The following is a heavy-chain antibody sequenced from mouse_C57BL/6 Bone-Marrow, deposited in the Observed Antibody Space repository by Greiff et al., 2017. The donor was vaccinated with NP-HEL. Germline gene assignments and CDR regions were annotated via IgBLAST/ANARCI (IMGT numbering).Heavy chain of an antibody. D-gene: IGHD2-5*01. V-gene: IGHV1-26*01. J-gene: IGHJ2*01. CDR2: INPNNGGT. Sequence: VQLQQSGPELVKPGASVKISCKASGYTFTDYYMNWVKQSHGKSLEWIGDINPNNGGTSYNQKFKGKATLTVDKSSSTAYMELRSLTSEDSAVDYCARDSNYVFDYWGQGTTLTVSS. CDR1: GYTFTDYY. CDR3: ARDSNYVFDY.